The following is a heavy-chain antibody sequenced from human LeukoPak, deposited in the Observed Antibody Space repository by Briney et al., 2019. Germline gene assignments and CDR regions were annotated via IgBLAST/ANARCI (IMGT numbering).Heavy chain of an antibody. CDR3: AKDSY. CDR2: ISWNSDSI. J-gene: IGHJ4*02. Sequence: PGGSLRLSCATSGFTFDDYAMHWVRQAPGKGLEWVSGISWNSDSIGYADSVKGRFTISRDNAKNSLYLQMNSLRAEDTALYYCAKDSYWGQGTLVTVSS. CDR1: GFTFDDYA. V-gene: IGHV3-9*01.